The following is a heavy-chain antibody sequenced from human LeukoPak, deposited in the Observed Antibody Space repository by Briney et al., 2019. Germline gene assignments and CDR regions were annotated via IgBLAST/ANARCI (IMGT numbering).Heavy chain of an antibody. CDR2: METIGTT. Sequence: SETLSLTCTVSGGSISSAGFYWSWIRQPAGKGLEWIGRMETIGTTSYNPSLRSRVTISIDTSKNQFSLRLTSVTAADTAVYYCARGGGTYITETSTDRHNWMDPWGQGSLVTVSS. CDR1: GGSISSAGFY. J-gene: IGHJ5*02. CDR3: ARGGGTYITETSTDRHNWMDP. V-gene: IGHV4-61*02. D-gene: IGHD1-20*01.